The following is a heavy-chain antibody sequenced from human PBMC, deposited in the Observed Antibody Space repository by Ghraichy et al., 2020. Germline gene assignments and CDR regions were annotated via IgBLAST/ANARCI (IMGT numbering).Heavy chain of an antibody. CDR3: AGYCSGGSCYWY. Sequence: SETLSLTCTVSGGSISSSSYYWGWIRQPPGKGLEWIGSIYYSGSTYYNPSLKSRVTISVDTSKNQFSLKLSSVTAADTAVYYCAGYCSGGSCYWYWGQGTLVTVAS. J-gene: IGHJ4*02. D-gene: IGHD2-15*01. CDR2: IYYSGST. V-gene: IGHV4-39*01. CDR1: GGSISSSSYY.